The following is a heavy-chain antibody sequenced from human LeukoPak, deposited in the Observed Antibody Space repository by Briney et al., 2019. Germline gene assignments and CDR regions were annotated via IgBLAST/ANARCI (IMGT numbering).Heavy chain of an antibody. J-gene: IGHJ4*02. CDR1: GGSIGSGGYY. V-gene: IGHV4-31*03. CDR2: IYYSGST. Sequence: SETLSLTCTVSGGSIGSGGYYWSWIRQHPGKGLEWIGYIYYSGSTYYNPSLKSRLTISVDTSKNQFSLKLSSVTAADTAVYYCARDAHYYDSSGYATSVFDYWGQGTLVTVSS. D-gene: IGHD3-22*01. CDR3: ARDAHYYDSSGYATSVFDY.